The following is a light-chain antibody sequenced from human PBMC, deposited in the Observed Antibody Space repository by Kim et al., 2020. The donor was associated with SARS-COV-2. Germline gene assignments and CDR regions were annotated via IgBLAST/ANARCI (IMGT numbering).Light chain of an antibody. CDR3: QSYNRDNVI. CDR1: SGRIEDNY. J-gene: IGLJ2*01. V-gene: IGLV6-57*03. Sequence: GKTVTLSCTRSSGRIEDNYGQWYQPRPGGVPTTVIYEDDQRPSGVSDRFSGSIDNSSNSASLTISGLRTEDEADYYCQSYNRDNVIFGGGTQLTVL. CDR2: EDD.